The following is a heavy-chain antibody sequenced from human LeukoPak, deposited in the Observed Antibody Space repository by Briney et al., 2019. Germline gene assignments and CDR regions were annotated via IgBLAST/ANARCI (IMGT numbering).Heavy chain of an antibody. D-gene: IGHD1-26*01. V-gene: IGHV1-69*05. CDR2: IITIFGTA. CDR3: ARGPLLPLDY. Sequence: GASVKVSCKASGGTFSSYALSWVRQAPGQGREWMGRIITIFGTANYAQKFQGRVTITTDESTSTAYMELSSLRSEDTAVYHCARGPLLPLDYWGQGTLVTVSS. CDR1: GGTFSSYA. J-gene: IGHJ4*02.